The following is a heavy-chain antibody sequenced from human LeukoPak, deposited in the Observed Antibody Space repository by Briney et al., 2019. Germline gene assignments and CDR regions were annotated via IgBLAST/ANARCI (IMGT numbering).Heavy chain of an antibody. D-gene: IGHD3-3*01. Sequence: SETLSLTCTVSGGSISSYYWSWIRQPPGKGLEWIGYIYYSGSTNYNPSLKSRVTISVDTSKNQFSLKLSSVTAADTAVYYCARVFSVSFWSGPKGWFDPWGQGTLVTVSS. CDR2: IYYSGST. J-gene: IGHJ5*02. CDR3: ARVFSVSFWSGPKGWFDP. CDR1: GGSISSYY. V-gene: IGHV4-59*12.